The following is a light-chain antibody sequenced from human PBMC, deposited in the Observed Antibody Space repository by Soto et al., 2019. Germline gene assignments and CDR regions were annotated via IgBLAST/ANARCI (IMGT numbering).Light chain of an antibody. V-gene: IGKV1D-12*01. CDR2: AAS. CDR3: QLAYIVPFT. Sequence: DIQMTQSPSSVSASVGDRVTITCRASQGINSWLAWYQQKPGKAPKLLSSAASSLQSGVPSRFSGSGSGTDFTLTISSLQAEDFATYYCQLAYIVPFTFGGGTKVEIK. J-gene: IGKJ4*01. CDR1: QGINSW.